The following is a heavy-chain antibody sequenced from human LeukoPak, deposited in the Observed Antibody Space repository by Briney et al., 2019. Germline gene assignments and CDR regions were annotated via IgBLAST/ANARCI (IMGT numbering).Heavy chain of an antibody. D-gene: IGHD4-23*01. V-gene: IGHV1-69*13. Sequence: SVKVSCKASGGTFSSYAISWVRQAPGQGLEWMGGIIPIFGTANYAQKFQGRVTITADESTSTAYVELSSLRSEDTAVYYCARGRSDYSGDSFAFSNVWGQGTLVTVSS. CDR1: GGTFSSYA. J-gene: IGHJ4*02. CDR3: ARGRSDYSGDSFAFSNV. CDR2: IIPIFGTA.